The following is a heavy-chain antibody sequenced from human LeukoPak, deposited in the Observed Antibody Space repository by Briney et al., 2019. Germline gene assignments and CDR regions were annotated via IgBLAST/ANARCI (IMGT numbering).Heavy chain of an antibody. CDR1: GFTFSKFA. Sequence: GGSLRLSCAASGFTFSKFAMSWVRQAPGKGPEWVSTISSSGGDTYYADPVKGRFTVSRDNSKNTLFLQMNSLRAEDTALYYCAKGSLGSWYFFDYWGQGTLVTVSS. D-gene: IGHD6-13*01. CDR2: ISSSGGDT. CDR3: AKGSLGSWYFFDY. J-gene: IGHJ4*02. V-gene: IGHV3-23*01.